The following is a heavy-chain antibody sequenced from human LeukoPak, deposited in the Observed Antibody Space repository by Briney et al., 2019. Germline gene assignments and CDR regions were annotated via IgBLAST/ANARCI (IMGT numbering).Heavy chain of an antibody. CDR2: ISGSGGST. J-gene: IGHJ4*02. CDR3: ATNERYSSSWYYFDY. Sequence: GGSLRLSCAASGLTFSIYAMHWVRQAPGKGLEWVSGISGSGGSTYYADSVKGRFTISRDNSKNTLYLQMNSLRAEDTAVYYCATNERYSSSWYYFDYWGQGTLVTVSS. CDR1: GLTFSIYA. V-gene: IGHV3-23*01. D-gene: IGHD6-13*01.